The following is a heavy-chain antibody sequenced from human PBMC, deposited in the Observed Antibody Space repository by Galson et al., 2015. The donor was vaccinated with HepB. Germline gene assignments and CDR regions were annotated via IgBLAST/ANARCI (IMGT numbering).Heavy chain of an antibody. CDR2: ITGGGST. J-gene: IGHJ6*02. CDR3: AKVLGSSRWSLTRDGMDV. V-gene: IGHV3-23*01. CDR1: GFTFSSYA. Sequence: SLRLSCAASGFTFSSYAMSWVRQAPGKGLEWVSGITGGGSTYYADSVKGRFTISRDNSKNTLYLQMNSLRAEDTAVYYCAKVLGSSRWSLTRDGMDVWGQGTTVTVSS. D-gene: IGHD6-13*01.